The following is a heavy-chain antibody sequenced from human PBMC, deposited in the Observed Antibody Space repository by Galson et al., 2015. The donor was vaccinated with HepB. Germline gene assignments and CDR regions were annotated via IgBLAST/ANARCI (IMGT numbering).Heavy chain of an antibody. Sequence: SVKVSCKASGGTFSSYTISWVRQAPGQGLEWMGRIIPILGIANYAQKFQGRVTITADKSTSTAYMELSSLRSEDTAVYYCARDRYYDSSGHDYWGQGTLVTVSS. J-gene: IGHJ4*02. V-gene: IGHV1-69*04. CDR2: IIPILGIA. CDR1: GGTFSSYT. D-gene: IGHD3-22*01. CDR3: ARDRYYDSSGHDY.